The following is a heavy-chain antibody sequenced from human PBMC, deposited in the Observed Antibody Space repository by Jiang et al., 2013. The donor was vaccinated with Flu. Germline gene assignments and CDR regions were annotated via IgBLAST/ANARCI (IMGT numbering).Heavy chain of an antibody. CDR1: GGSISSYY. Sequence: GPGLVKPSETPSLTCTVSGGSISSYYWSWIRQPPGKGLEWIGYIYYSGGTNYNPSLKSRVTISVDTSKNQFSLKLSSVTAADTAVYYCARASNPYYYDSNGYYVSGAFDIWGQGTMVTVSS. J-gene: IGHJ3*02. CDR2: IYYSGGT. CDR3: ARASNPYYYDSNGYYVSGAFDI. V-gene: IGHV4-59*01. D-gene: IGHD3-22*01.